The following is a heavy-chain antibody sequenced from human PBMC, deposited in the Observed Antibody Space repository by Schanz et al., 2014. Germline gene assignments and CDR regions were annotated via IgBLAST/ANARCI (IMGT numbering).Heavy chain of an antibody. CDR3: ARDKGGYYPFDY. CDR1: GFTFSEVY. J-gene: IGHJ4*02. Sequence: VQLVESGGGVVQPGGSLRLSCSGSGFTFSEVYMSWVRQAPGKGLEWVANINQDGSDKSYVDSVKGRFTISRDNAKNSLYLQMNSLRAEDTAVYYCARDKGGYYPFDYWGQGSLVTVSS. D-gene: IGHD3-22*01. V-gene: IGHV3-7*01. CDR2: INQDGSDK.